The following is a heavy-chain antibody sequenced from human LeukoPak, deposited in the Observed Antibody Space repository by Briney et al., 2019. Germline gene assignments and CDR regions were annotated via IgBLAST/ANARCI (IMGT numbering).Heavy chain of an antibody. V-gene: IGHV3-49*04. CDR3: SRNGLVDFDY. CDR1: GFAFDDFA. Sequence: GWSLRLSCTTSGFAFDDFAMSWVRQPAGKGLEWVGFIRRRAYGGAAEYAASVKGRFIISRDDSKGIAYLQMNSLKTEDTAVYYCSRNGLVDFDYWGQGSRVTGSP. CDR2: IRRRAYGGAA. J-gene: IGHJ4*02.